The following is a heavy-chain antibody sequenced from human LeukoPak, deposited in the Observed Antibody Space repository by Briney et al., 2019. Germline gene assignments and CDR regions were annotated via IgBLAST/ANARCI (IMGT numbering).Heavy chain of an antibody. V-gene: IGHV3-21*01. Sequence: GGSLRLSCAASGFTFSSYSMNWVRQAPGKGLEWVSSISSSSYIYYADSVKGRFTISRDNAKNSLYLQMNSLRAEDTAVYYCARDLVVVVMGYWGQGTLATVSS. J-gene: IGHJ4*02. CDR1: GFTFSSYS. CDR2: ISSSSYI. D-gene: IGHD3-22*01. CDR3: ARDLVVVVMGY.